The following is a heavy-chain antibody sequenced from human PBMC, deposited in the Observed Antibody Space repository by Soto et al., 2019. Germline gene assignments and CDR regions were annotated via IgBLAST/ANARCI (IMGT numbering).Heavy chain of an antibody. CDR3: AKTKQGVFQV. J-gene: IGHJ1*01. CDR1: GFTFASYS. CDR2: ITGSAGGT. V-gene: IGHV3-23*01. Sequence: GGSLRLSCAASGFTFASYSMSWVRQAPGKGLEWVSAITGSAGGTYYADSVRGRFTISRDNSKNTLHLQMNGLRADDTAVFFCAKTKQGVFQVWGRGTLVTVSS. D-gene: IGHD3-10*01.